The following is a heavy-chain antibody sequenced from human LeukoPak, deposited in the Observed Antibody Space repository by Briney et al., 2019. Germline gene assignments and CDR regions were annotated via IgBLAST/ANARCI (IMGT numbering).Heavy chain of an antibody. V-gene: IGHV5-51*01. CDR3: ARSSGSSLDKNWFDP. D-gene: IGHD3-10*01. Sequence: GESLKISCKGSGYEFFGYWIGWVRQMPGKGLDWMGIIYPGDSQTIYSPSFQGQVTISADKSVSTAYLQWSSLKASDSAIYYCARSSGSSLDKNWFDPWGQGTLVTVSS. J-gene: IGHJ5*02. CDR2: IYPGDSQT. CDR1: GYEFFGYW.